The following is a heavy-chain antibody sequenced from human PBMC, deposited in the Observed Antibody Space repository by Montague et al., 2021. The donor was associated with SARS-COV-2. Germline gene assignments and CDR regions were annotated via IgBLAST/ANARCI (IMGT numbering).Heavy chain of an antibody. D-gene: IGHD6-19*01. V-gene: IGHV4-39*01. Sequence: SETLSLTCSVSGGSISSTSFLWAWIRQPPGKGLEWVGSMYSSGTTXYXXSLKSRVTISGGTSRNQLSVRLSSVTAADTAVYYCARSTSGWFIYWGQGTLVTVSS. CDR1: GGSISSTSFL. J-gene: IGHJ4*02. CDR2: MYSSGTT. CDR3: ARSTSGWFIY.